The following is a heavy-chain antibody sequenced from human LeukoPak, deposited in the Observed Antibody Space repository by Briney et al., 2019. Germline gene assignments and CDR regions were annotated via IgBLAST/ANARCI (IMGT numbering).Heavy chain of an antibody. Sequence: SETLSLTCAVYGGSFSGYYWSWIRQPPGKGLEWIGEINHSGSTNYNPSLKSRVTISVDTSKNQSSLKLSSVTAADTAVYYCARLGYTYYYYMDVWGKGTTVTVSS. CDR3: ARLGYTYYYYMDV. CDR1: GGSFSGYY. CDR2: INHSGST. V-gene: IGHV4-34*01. D-gene: IGHD2-2*02. J-gene: IGHJ6*03.